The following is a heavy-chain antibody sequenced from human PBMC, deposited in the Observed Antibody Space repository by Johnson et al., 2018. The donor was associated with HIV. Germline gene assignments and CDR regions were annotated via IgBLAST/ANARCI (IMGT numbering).Heavy chain of an antibody. V-gene: IGHV3-30-3*01. Sequence: QVQLVESGGGVVQPGRSLRLSCAASGFTFNNFAMHWVRQAPGKGLEWVAVISYDGSNKAFADSLKGRFTISRDNSKNTVYLQMNSLRVEYSAVYYCARACSDGSCYTTRWAFDIWGQGTLVTVSS. D-gene: IGHD2-15*01. CDR3: ARACSDGSCYTTRWAFDI. CDR1: GFTFNNFA. CDR2: ISYDGSNK. J-gene: IGHJ3*02.